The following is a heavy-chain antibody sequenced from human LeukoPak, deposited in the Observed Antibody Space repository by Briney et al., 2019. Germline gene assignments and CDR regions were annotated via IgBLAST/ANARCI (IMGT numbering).Heavy chain of an antibody. J-gene: IGHJ3*02. CDR3: ARSGLLPNDAFDI. V-gene: IGHV1-69*13. CDR1: GYTFTSYG. D-gene: IGHD3-22*01. Sequence: SVKVSCKASGYTFTSYGISWVRQAPGQGLEWMGGIIPIFGTANYAQKFQGRVTITADESTSTAYMELSSLRSEDTAVYYCARSGLLPNDAFDIWGQGTMVTVSS. CDR2: IIPIFGTA.